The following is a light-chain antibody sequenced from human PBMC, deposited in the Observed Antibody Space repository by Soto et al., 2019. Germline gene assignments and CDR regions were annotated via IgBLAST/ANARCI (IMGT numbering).Light chain of an antibody. V-gene: IGKV3-11*01. CDR1: QSVSTY. J-gene: IGKJ4*01. CDR2: AAS. Sequence: LVLTQSPPTLSLSPVESDTLSWGASQSVSTYLAWYQQQPGPAPRLLIYAASSRATGPPDRFSGSGSGTDFTPTISRLEPDDFATYYRQQYNSYFTFGGGTMLDIK. CDR3: QQYNSYFT.